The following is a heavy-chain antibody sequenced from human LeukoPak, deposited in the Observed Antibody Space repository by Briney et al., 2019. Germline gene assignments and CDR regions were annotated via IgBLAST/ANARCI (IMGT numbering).Heavy chain of an antibody. CDR1: GASISSSNYY. D-gene: IGHD2-15*01. CDR2: IYSSGNT. V-gene: IGHV4-39*01. J-gene: IGHJ5*02. CDR3: ARHCSGGSCYSAWFDP. Sequence: SETLSLTCAVSGASISSSNYYWGWVRQSPGKGLEWIGNIYSSGNTYYNASLKSRVTMYIDTSKNQFSLKLSSVTAADTAVYYCARHCSGGSCYSAWFDPWGQGTLVTVSS.